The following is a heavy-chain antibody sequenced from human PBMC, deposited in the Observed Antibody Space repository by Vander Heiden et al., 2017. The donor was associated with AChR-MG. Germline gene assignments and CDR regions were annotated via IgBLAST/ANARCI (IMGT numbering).Heavy chain of an antibody. Sequence: EVQLLESGGGLVQSGGSLRLSCAASGFTFTRSAMSWVRQAPGKGLEWVSSLSGGGGTTYYVDSGKGRFTISRDYTRNTLYLQMNSLRAEDTAVYYCAKGGNDYGDYVYFDYCGHGTLVTVSS. J-gene: IGHJ4*01. D-gene: IGHD4-17*01. V-gene: IGHV3-23*01. CDR3: AKGGNDYGDYVYFDY. CDR2: LSGGGGTT. CDR1: GFTFTRSA.